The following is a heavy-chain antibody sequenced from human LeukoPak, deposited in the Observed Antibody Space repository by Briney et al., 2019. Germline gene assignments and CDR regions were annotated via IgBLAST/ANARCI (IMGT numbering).Heavy chain of an antibody. Sequence: GGSLRLSCAASPFTFSSYGMHWVRQAPGKGLEWEAIISYDGSNEYYADSVKGRFTISRDNSKNTLHLQMNSLRAEDAAVYYCATHGSAHYYMDVWGKGTTVTISS. CDR1: PFTFSSYG. J-gene: IGHJ6*03. V-gene: IGHV3-30*12. CDR2: ISYDGSNE. D-gene: IGHD2-2*03. CDR3: ATHGSAHYYMDV.